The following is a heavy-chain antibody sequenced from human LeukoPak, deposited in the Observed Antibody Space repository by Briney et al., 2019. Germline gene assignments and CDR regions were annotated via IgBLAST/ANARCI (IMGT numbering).Heavy chain of an antibody. CDR3: AADDLSTGY. D-gene: IGHD5/OR15-5a*01. CDR1: GFTFINSA. J-gene: IGHJ4*02. CDR2: IVVGSGNT. V-gene: IGHV1-58*02. Sequence: GTSVKVSCKSSGFTFINSAIQWVRQARGQRLEWIGWIVVGSGNTNYAQKFQERVTITRDMSTNTAYMELSSLRSEDTAVYYCAADDLSTGYWGQGTLVTVSS.